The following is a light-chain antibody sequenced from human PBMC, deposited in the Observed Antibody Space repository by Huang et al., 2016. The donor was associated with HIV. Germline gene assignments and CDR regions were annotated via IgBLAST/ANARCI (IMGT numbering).Light chain of an antibody. CDR3: QQSYSTLLFT. J-gene: IGKJ3*01. CDR2: GSS. CDR1: QSIRKY. Sequence: DIQMTQSPSSLSASVGVRVTIISRASQSIRKYLNWFQQKPGKAPKLLIYGSSSLQSGVPSRLSGSGSGTDFTLTISSLQPEDFATYYCQQSYSTLLFTFGPGTKVDI. V-gene: IGKV1-39*01.